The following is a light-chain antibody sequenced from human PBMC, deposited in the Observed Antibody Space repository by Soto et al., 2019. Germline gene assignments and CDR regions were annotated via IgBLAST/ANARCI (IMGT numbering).Light chain of an antibody. CDR1: QSVSSY. J-gene: IGKJ2*01. V-gene: IGKV3-11*01. CDR2: DAS. Sequence: EIVLTQSPATLSLSPGERATLSCRASQSVSSYLAWYQQKPGQAPRLLIYDASNRATGIPARFSGSGSGTDFTLTISSLDPEDFAVYCCQQRSNWPLMYTFGQGTKLEIK. CDR3: QQRSNWPLMYT.